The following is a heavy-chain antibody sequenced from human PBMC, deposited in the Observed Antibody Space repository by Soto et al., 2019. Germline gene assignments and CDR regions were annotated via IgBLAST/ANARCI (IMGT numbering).Heavy chain of an antibody. V-gene: IGHV4-61*01. J-gene: IGHJ4*02. CDR2: IYYSGST. CDR1: GGSVSSGSYY. D-gene: IGHD3-22*01. CDR3: ASSITYYDSSGYRYYFDY. Sequence: QVQLQESGPGLVKPSETLSLTCTVSGGSVSSGSYYWSWIRQPPGKGLEWIGYIYYSGSTNYNPSLKIRVTISIDTSKNQFSLKLSSVTAADTAVYYCASSITYYDSSGYRYYFDYWGQGTLVTVSS.